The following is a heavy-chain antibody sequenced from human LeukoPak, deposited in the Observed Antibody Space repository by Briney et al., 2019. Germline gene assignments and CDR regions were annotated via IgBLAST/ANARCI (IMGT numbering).Heavy chain of an antibody. J-gene: IGHJ3*02. V-gene: IGHV3-7*01. Sequence: PGGSLRLSCVGSGFSFRSHWVNWVRQSPGKGLEWVANIKPDGSDKYYVDSARGQFTVSRDNAKNSAFLQMNSLRAEDTAIYYCATISAQTFDIWGQGTLVSVSS. CDR1: GFSFRSHW. D-gene: IGHD5-24*01. CDR2: IKPDGSDK. CDR3: ATISAQTFDI.